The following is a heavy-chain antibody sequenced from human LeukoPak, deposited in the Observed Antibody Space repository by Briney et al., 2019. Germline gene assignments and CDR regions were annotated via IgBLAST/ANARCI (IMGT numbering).Heavy chain of an antibody. V-gene: IGHV3-53*01. CDR3: ARTYYGSGITDY. D-gene: IGHD3-10*01. Sequence: GGSLRLSCAASGFTVSSNYMSWVRQAPGKGLEWVSVIYSGGSTYYADSVKGRFTISRDNSKNTLYLQMNSLRAEDTAVYYCARTYYGSGITDYWGQGTLVTVSS. CDR1: GFTVSSNY. CDR2: IYSGGST. J-gene: IGHJ4*02.